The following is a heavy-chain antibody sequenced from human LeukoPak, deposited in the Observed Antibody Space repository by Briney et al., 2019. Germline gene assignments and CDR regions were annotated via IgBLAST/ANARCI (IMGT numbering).Heavy chain of an antibody. CDR2: VYYSGTT. Sequence: SETLSLTCTVSGGSIRSSSYYWAWIRQPPGKGLEWIGSVYYSGTTYYNPSLKSRVTISVDTSKNQFSLKLSSVTAADTAVYYCARLGGDYSENWFDPWGQGTLVTVSS. V-gene: IGHV4-39*07. CDR3: ARLGGDYSENWFDP. D-gene: IGHD4-17*01. CDR1: GGSIRSSSYY. J-gene: IGHJ5*02.